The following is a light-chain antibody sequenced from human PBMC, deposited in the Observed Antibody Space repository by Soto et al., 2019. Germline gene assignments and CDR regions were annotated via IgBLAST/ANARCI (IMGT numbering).Light chain of an antibody. J-gene: IGKJ5*01. CDR3: QQRGNWPLT. V-gene: IGKV3-11*01. Sequence: EIVLTQSPPTLSFSTGERATLSCRASQTVGRSLAWYQQKPGQAPRLLISDASNRATGIPARFSGSGSGTDFTLTISSLESEDFAIYYCQQRGNWPLTFGQGTRLETK. CDR1: QTVGRS. CDR2: DAS.